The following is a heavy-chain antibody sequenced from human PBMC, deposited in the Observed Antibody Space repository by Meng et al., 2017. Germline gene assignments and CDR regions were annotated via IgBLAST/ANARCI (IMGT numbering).Heavy chain of an antibody. CDR3: AHFDY. V-gene: IGHV3-30*01. Sequence: QVQVVESGGGLVQPGRSLRLSCAASGFTFSSYAMHWVRQAPGKGLEWVAVISYDGSNKYYADSVKGRFTISRDNSKNTLYLQMNSLRAEDTAVYYCAHFDYWGQGTLVTVSS. CDR1: GFTFSSYA. CDR2: ISYDGSNK. J-gene: IGHJ4*02.